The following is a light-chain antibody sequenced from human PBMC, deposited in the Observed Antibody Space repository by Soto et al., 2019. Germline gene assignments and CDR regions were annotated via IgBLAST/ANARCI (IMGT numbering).Light chain of an antibody. CDR1: SSDIGGYNY. V-gene: IGLV2-14*01. CDR2: GVS. CDR3: DSYTSSSTYV. Sequence: QSALTQPASVSGSPGQSITISCIGTSSDIGGYNYVSWYQQHPGKAPKRIIYGVSKRPSGVSDRFSGSKSVNTASLTISGLQAEDEADYYCDSYTSSSTYVFGTGTKLPVL. J-gene: IGLJ1*01.